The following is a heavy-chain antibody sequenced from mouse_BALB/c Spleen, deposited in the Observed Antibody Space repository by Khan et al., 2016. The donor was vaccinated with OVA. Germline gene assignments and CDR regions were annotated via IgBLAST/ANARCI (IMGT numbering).Heavy chain of an antibody. J-gene: IGHJ3*01. D-gene: IGHD1-1*01. Sequence: VQLQQSGPELMKPGASVKISCKASGYSFSTYYIHWVTRSHGKTLEWIGYIDPFNGGTTYNQKFKGKATLTVDKSSSTAYMNLTSLTSEDYAVYYCTRHGSTSWFADWGQGTLVTVSA. CDR2: IDPFNGGT. CDR1: GYSFSTYY. V-gene: IGHV1S135*01. CDR3: TRHGSTSWFAD.